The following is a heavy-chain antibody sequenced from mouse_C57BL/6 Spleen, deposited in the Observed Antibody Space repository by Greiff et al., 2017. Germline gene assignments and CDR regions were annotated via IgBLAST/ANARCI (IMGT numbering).Heavy chain of an antibody. J-gene: IGHJ2*01. V-gene: IGHV1-53*01. CDR3: ARMDLYYSNYVGY. CDR1: GYTFTSYW. D-gene: IGHD2-5*01. CDR2: INPSNGGT. Sequence: QVQLQQPVTELVKPGASVQLSCKASGYTFTSYWMHLVKPRPGQGLEWIGNINPSNGGTNYNEKFKSKATLTVDKSSSTAYMQLSSLTSEDSAVYYCARMDLYYSNYVGYWGQGTTLTVSS.